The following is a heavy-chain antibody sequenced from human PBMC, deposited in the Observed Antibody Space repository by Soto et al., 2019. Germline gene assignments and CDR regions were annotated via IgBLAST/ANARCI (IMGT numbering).Heavy chain of an antibody. CDR3: ARDHAIGGWYSSSWFGYYYYGMDV. V-gene: IGHV1-18*04. Sequence: QVQLVQSGAEVKKPGASVKVSCKASGYTFTSYGISWVRQAPGQGLEWMGWISAYNGNTNYAQKLQGRVTMTTDTTTSTAYMELRSVRSDDTAVYYCARDHAIGGWYSSSWFGYYYYGMDVWGQGTTVTVSS. D-gene: IGHD6-13*01. CDR2: ISAYNGNT. J-gene: IGHJ6*02. CDR1: GYTFTSYG.